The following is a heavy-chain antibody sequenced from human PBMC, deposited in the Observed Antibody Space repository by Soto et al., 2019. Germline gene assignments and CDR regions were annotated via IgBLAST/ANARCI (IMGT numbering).Heavy chain of an antibody. Sequence: EVQMLESGGGLVQPGGSLRLSCAASGFTFSSYALTWVRQAPGKGLEWVSSITGSGDYTRYTDSVKGRFTITRDNAKNTLFPQMKSLRADDTAIYYCGKDPNGDYFGAFEFWGQGTNVTVSS. CDR1: GFTFSSYA. J-gene: IGHJ3*01. CDR3: GKDPNGDYFGAFEF. CDR2: ITGSGDYT. V-gene: IGHV3-23*01. D-gene: IGHD4-17*01.